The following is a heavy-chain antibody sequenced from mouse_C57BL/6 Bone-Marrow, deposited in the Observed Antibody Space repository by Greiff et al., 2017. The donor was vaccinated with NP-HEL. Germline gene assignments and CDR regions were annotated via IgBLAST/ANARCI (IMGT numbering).Heavy chain of an antibody. D-gene: IGHD1-1*01. Sequence: VQLQQSGAELVRPGALVKLSCTALGFNIKDYYLHWVQQRPEQGLEWVGRSDPEDGDTEYAPKFQGKATMTADTSSNPAYLQLSSLTSEYTAVYYCITTVVGYWGQGTSLTVSS. CDR1: GFNIKDYY. CDR3: ITTVVGY. V-gene: IGHV14-1*01. CDR2: SDPEDGDT. J-gene: IGHJ2*02.